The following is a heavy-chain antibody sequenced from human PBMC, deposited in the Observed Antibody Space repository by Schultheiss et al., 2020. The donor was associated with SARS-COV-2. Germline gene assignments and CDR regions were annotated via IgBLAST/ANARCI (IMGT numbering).Heavy chain of an antibody. CDR3: ARDRCGGDCLFDY. CDR1: GGSISSSSYY. V-gene: IGHV4-39*07. CDR2: INHSGST. D-gene: IGHD2-21*02. J-gene: IGHJ4*02. Sequence: SETLSLTCTVSGGSISSSSYYWGWIRQPPGKGLEWIGEINHSGSTNYNPSLKSRVTISVDTSKNQFSLKLSSVTAADTAVYYCARDRCGGDCLFDYWGQGTLVTVSS.